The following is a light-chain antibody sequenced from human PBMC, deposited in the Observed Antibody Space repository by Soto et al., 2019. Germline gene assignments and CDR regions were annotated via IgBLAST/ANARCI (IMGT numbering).Light chain of an antibody. CDR3: AAWDDSLNGWV. V-gene: IGLV1-44*01. CDR2: SNI. Sequence: QSVLTQPPSASGTPGQRVTISCSGSSSNIGSSTVNWYQQLPGTAPKLLIYSNIQRPSGVPDRFSGSKSGTSASLAISGLQSEDEAAYYCAAWDDSLNGWVFGGGTKLTVL. J-gene: IGLJ3*02. CDR1: SSNIGSST.